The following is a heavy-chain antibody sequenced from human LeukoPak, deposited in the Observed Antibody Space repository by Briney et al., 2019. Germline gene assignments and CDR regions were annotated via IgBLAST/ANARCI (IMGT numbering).Heavy chain of an antibody. Sequence: GGSLRLSCAASGFTFSSYAMSWVRQAPGKGLEWVSAISGSGGSTYYADSVKGRFTISRDNSKNTLYLQMNSLRAEDTAVYYCARGGSSSWYGDAFDIWGQGTMVTVSS. CDR1: GFTFSSYA. CDR2: ISGSGGST. CDR3: ARGGSSSWYGDAFDI. V-gene: IGHV3-23*01. J-gene: IGHJ3*02. D-gene: IGHD6-13*01.